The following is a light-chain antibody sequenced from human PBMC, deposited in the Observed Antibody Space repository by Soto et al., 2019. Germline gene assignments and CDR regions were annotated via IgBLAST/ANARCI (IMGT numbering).Light chain of an antibody. CDR2: GAS. Sequence: EIVMTQSPATLSVSPGERVTLSGRASQSVSSNLAWYQHKPGQAPRLLIYGASTRATAIPARFSGSGSGTDFILTISRVEPEDFAVSYCQQFGTSSLVTVGHGTKADIK. CDR1: QSVSSN. J-gene: IGKJ3*01. V-gene: IGKV3-15*01. CDR3: QQFGTSSLVT.